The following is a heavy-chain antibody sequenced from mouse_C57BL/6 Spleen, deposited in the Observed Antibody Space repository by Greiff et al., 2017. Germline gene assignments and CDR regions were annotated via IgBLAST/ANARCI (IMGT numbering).Heavy chain of an antibody. V-gene: IGHV1-80*01. CDR2: IYPGAGDT. CDR3: ARGVECGWFAY. D-gene: IGHD6-1*01. J-gene: IGHJ3*01. CDR1: GYAFSSYW. Sequence: QVQLQQSGAELVKPGASVKISCKASGYAFSSYWMNWVKQRPGQGLEWIGQIYPGAGDTNYNGKFKGKATLTADKSSSTAYMQLSSLTSEDAAVYFCARGVECGWFAYWGQGTLVTVSA.